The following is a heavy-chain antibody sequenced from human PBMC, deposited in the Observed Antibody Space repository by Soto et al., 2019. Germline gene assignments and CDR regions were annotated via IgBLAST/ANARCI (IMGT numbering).Heavy chain of an antibody. CDR3: AKGREDSGYYSLFDY. CDR2: ISWNSGSI. D-gene: IGHD3-22*01. Sequence: EVQLVESGGGLVQPGRSLTLSCAASGFTFDDYAMHWVRQAPGKGLDWVSGISWNSGSIGYADSVKGRFTISRDNAKNSLYLQMNSLRAEDTALYYCAKGREDSGYYSLFDYWGQGTLVTVSS. CDR1: GFTFDDYA. J-gene: IGHJ4*02. V-gene: IGHV3-9*01.